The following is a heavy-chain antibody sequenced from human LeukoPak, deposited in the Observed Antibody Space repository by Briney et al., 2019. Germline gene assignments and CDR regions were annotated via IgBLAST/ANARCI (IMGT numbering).Heavy chain of an antibody. J-gene: IGHJ4*02. CDR3: ARERRGEWELPY. Sequence: ASVKVSCKASGYTFTGYYMHWVRQAPGQGLEWMGRINPNSGGTNYAQKFQGRVTMTRDTSIGTAYMELSRLRSDDTAVYYCARERRGEWELPYWGQGTLVTVSS. D-gene: IGHD1-26*01. CDR1: GYTFTGYY. CDR2: INPNSGGT. V-gene: IGHV1-2*06.